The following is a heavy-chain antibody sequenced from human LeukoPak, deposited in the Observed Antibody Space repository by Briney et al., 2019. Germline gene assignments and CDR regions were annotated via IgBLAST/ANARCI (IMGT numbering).Heavy chain of an antibody. J-gene: IGHJ6*03. Sequence: SETLSLTCTVSDGSISSYYWSWIRQPAGKGLEWIGRIYTSGSTNYNPSLKSRVTMSVDTSKNQFSLKLSSVTAADTAVYYCARDGYSSSWPYYYYYMDVWGKGTTVTVSS. V-gene: IGHV4-4*07. D-gene: IGHD6-13*01. CDR2: IYTSGST. CDR1: DGSISSYY. CDR3: ARDGYSSSWPYYYYYMDV.